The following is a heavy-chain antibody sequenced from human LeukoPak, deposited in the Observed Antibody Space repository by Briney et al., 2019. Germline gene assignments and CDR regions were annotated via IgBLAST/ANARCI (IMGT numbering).Heavy chain of an antibody. D-gene: IGHD2-21*02. Sequence: GASVEVSCKASGYTFTGYYMHWVRQAPGQGLEWMGWINPNSDGTNYAQKFQGWVTMTRDTSISTAYMELSRLRSDDTAVYYCARGPMVVTAHMDVWGQGTTVTVSS. CDR1: GYTFTGYY. CDR2: INPNSDGT. V-gene: IGHV1-2*04. CDR3: ARGPMVVTAHMDV. J-gene: IGHJ6*02.